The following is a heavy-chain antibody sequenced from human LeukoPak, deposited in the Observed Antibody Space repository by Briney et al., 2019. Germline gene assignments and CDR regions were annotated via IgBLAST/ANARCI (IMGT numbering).Heavy chain of an antibody. J-gene: IGHJ4*02. V-gene: IGHV3-30*14. CDR3: VRDSPDSPYTSGWYGN. D-gene: IGHD6-13*01. Sequence: GGSLRLSCAASGFTFSGYPIRWVRQAPGKGLEWVAVISYDGSNKYYADSVKGRFTISRDNSKNTLYLQMNSLRAEDTAIYYCVRDSPDSPYTSGWYGNWGQGIRVTVSS. CDR2: ISYDGSNK. CDR1: GFTFSGYP.